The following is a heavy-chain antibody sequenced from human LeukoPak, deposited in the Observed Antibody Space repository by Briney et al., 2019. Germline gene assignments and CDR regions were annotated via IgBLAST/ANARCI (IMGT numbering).Heavy chain of an antibody. D-gene: IGHD6-25*01. CDR2: ISWNSGSI. Sequence: GRSLRLSCAASGFTFDDYAMHWVRQAPGKGLEWVSGISWNSGSIGYADSVKGRFTISRDNAKNSLYLQMNSLRAEDMALYYCAKHSHSGSSGFRLSYFQHWGQGTLVTVSS. J-gene: IGHJ1*01. V-gene: IGHV3-9*03. CDR1: GFTFDDYA. CDR3: AKHSHSGSSGFRLSYFQH.